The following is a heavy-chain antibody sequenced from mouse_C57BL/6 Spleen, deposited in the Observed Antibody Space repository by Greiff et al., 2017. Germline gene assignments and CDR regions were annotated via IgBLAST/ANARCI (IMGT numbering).Heavy chain of an antibody. CDR3: TNYEYAQGV. CDR2: IDPENGDT. V-gene: IGHV14-4*01. Sequence: VQLKESGAELVRPGASVKLSCTASGFNIKDDYMHWVKQRPEQGLEWIGWIDPENGDTEYASKIQGKATRTADTSSNTAYLQLSSLTSEDTAVYYCTNYEYAQGVWGTGTTVTVSS. D-gene: IGHD2-4*01. CDR1: GFNIKDDY. J-gene: IGHJ1*03.